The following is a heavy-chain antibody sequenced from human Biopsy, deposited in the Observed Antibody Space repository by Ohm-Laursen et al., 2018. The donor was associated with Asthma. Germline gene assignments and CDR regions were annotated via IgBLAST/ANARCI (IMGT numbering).Heavy chain of an antibody. CDR3: VRGSSSWHHGPFHYYYGLDV. CDR1: SGSGGYMRSGNYY. CDR2: TYYSGTT. V-gene: IGHV4-39*01. Sequence: GTLSLTCSLSSGSGGYMRSGNYYWGWIRQPPGKGLEWIGSTYYSGTTYYNPSLESQVTVSADTSKNQFSLKLTSVTAADTAVYYCVRGSSSWHHGPFHYYYGLDVWGQGTTATVSS. D-gene: IGHD6-13*01. J-gene: IGHJ6*02.